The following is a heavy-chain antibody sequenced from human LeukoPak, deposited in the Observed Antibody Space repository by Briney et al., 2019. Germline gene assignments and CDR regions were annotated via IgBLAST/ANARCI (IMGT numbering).Heavy chain of an antibody. D-gene: IGHD5-12*01. CDR2: INGPGRST. CDR3: ARDREWLRPQDY. V-gene: IGHV3-23*01. CDR1: GFTFSTYG. J-gene: IGHJ4*02. Sequence: PGGSLRLSCAASGFTFSTYGMSWVRQAPGKGLECVSTINGPGRSTYYADSVRGRFTISRDNSKNTLYLQMSSLRAEDTAIYYCARDREWLRPQDYWGQGTLVTVSS.